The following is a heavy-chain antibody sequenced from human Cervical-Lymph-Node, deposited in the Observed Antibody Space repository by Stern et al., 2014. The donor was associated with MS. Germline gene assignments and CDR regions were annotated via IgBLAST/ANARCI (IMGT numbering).Heavy chain of an antibody. CDR3: ARGQRYFDY. J-gene: IGHJ4*02. CDR2: INPSGDST. V-gene: IGHV1-46*01. CDR1: GYTFTSSS. Sequence: QVQLVQSGPEVKKTGTSVKLSCKAPGYTFTSSSMHWVRQAPGQGLEWMGIINPSGDSTTYAPKFQGRVTMTRDTSSSTVYMKLSSLGSEDTAVYYCARGQRYFDYWGQGTLVTVSS.